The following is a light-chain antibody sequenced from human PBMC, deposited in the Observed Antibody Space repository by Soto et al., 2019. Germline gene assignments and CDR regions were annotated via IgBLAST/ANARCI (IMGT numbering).Light chain of an antibody. J-gene: IGKJ1*01. V-gene: IGKV4-1*01. CDR2: WAS. Sequence: DIVMTQSPDSLAVSLGERATINCKSSQSVLYSSNNKNYLAWYQQKPGQPPKLLIYWASTRESGVPDRFSGSGSGRDFTLTISSLQAEDVAVYYCQQYFSTPPTFGQGTKVETK. CDR3: QQYFSTPPT. CDR1: QSVLYSSNNKNY.